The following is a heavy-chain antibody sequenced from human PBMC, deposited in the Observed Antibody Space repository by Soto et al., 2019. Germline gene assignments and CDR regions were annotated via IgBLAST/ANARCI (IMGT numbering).Heavy chain of an antibody. CDR3: ATWTLPLSWNWLQSAAGKFDY. Sequence: VHLVESGGGVVRPGTSLRVSCSASEFSFNNYAVHWVCQAPGEGLEWVALISSDGNNKYYPDSVRGRFTISRDHSNNTVYLQMHRLRVDDTAVYYCATWTLPLSWNWLQSAAGKFDYWGQGTLVTVSS. CDR2: ISSDGNNK. V-gene: IGHV3-30-3*01. J-gene: IGHJ4*02. CDR1: EFSFNNYA. D-gene: IGHD5-12*01.